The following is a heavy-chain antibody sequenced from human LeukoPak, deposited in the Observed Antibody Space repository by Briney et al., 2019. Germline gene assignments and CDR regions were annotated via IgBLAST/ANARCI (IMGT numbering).Heavy chain of an antibody. CDR1: GGSISSGDYY. V-gene: IGHV4-30-4*01. J-gene: IGHJ4*02. CDR2: IYYSGST. Sequence: PSETLSLTCTVSGGSISSGDYYWSWIRQPPGKGLEWIGYIYYSGSTYYNPSLKSRVTISVDTSKNQFSLKLSSVTAADTAVYYCARDSRAAAGDYWGQGTLVTVSS. CDR3: ARDSRAAAGDY. D-gene: IGHD6-13*01.